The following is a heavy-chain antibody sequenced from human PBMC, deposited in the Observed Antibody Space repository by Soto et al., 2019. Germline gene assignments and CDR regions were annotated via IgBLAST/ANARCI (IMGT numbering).Heavy chain of an antibody. Sequence: GGSLRLFCAASGFTFSSYAMRWVRQAPGKGLEWVAVIWDDGSNTYYADSVKGRFTISRDNSKNTLYLQLNSLRFEDTAVYYCAKDDFTDRGDDYFDYWGPGTLVTVSS. J-gene: IGHJ4*02. CDR3: AKDDFTDRGDDYFDY. CDR1: GFTFSSYA. D-gene: IGHD2-21*02. CDR2: IWDDGSNT. V-gene: IGHV3-33*06.